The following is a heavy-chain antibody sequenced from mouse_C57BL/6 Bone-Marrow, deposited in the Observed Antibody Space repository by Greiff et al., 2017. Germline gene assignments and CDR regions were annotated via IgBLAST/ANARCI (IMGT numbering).Heavy chain of an antibody. D-gene: IGHD1-1*01. V-gene: IGHV5-6*02. Sequence: EVNLVESGGDLVKPGGSLKLSCAASGFTFSSYGMSWVRQTPDKRLEWVAAISSGGSYTYYPDSVKGRFNISRDNAKNTLYLQMSSLRSEDTAMDYCARQPTVVPFSYCGRGTTLTVTS. CDR3: ARQPTVVPFSY. CDR1: GFTFSSYG. J-gene: IGHJ2*01. CDR2: ISSGGSYT.